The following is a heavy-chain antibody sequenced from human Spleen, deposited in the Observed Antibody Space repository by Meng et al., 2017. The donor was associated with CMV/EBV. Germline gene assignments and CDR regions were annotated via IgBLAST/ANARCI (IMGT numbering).Heavy chain of an antibody. V-gene: IGHV3-21*01. J-gene: IGHJ6*02. CDR1: GFTFSSYA. D-gene: IGHD6-6*01. CDR2: ISGSTSYI. Sequence: GESLKISCAASGFTFSSYAMSWVRQAPGKGLEWVSSISGSTSYIYYADSVKGRFTISRDNAKNSLSLQMNSLRAEDTAVYYCARILGASPPGYYGLDVWGQGTTVTVSS. CDR3: ARILGASPPGYYGLDV.